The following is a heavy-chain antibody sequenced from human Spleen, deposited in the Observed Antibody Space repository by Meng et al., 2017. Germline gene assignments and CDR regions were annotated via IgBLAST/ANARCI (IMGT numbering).Heavy chain of an antibody. CDR3: PGGISTYSYDYVWGSSHPFDI. CDR2: IIPIFGTA. V-gene: IGHV1-69*13. J-gene: IGHJ3*02. Sequence: SVKVSCKASGGTFSSYAISWVRQAPGQGLEWMGGIIPIFGTANYAQKFQGRVTITADESTSTAYMELSNLRSEDTAVYYCPGGISTYSYDYVWGSSHPFDIWGQGTMVT. D-gene: IGHD3-16*01. CDR1: GGTFSSYA.